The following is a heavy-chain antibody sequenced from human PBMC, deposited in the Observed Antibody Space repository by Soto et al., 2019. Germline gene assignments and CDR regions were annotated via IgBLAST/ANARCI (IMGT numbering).Heavy chain of an antibody. Sequence: ASVKVSCKASGYTFTSYGISWVRQAPGQGLEWMGWISAYNGNTNYAQKLQGGVTMTTDTSTSTAYMELRSLRSDDTAVYYCARGNAFPTKGYSYGHDAFDIWGQGTMVTVSS. CDR2: ISAYNGNT. CDR1: GYTFTSYG. J-gene: IGHJ3*02. V-gene: IGHV1-18*01. CDR3: ARGNAFPTKGYSYGHDAFDI. D-gene: IGHD5-18*01.